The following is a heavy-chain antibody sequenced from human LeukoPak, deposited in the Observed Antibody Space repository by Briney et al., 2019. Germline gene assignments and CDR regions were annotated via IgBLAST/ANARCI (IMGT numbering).Heavy chain of an antibody. J-gene: IGHJ4*02. D-gene: IGHD3-22*01. V-gene: IGHV3-23*01. CDR3: ARRKYDSSGFDY. CDR1: GFTFTTYA. CDR2: ISGSGANT. Sequence: GGSLRLSCAASGFTFTTYAMGWVRQAPGKGLEWVSAISGSGANTYYSDSVKGQFTISRDNSKDTLYLQMNSLRAEDTAIYFCARRKYDSSGFDYWGQETLVTVSS.